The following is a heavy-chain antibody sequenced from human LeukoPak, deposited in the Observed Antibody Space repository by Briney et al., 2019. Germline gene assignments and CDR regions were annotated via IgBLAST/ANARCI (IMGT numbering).Heavy chain of an antibody. V-gene: IGHV3-23*01. J-gene: IGHJ4*02. D-gene: IGHD5-12*01. Sequence: GGSLRLSCAASGFTFVTYAMIWVRRAPGKGLEWVSAISGSGGSTYYADSVKGRFTISRDNSKNTLYLQTNSLRAEDTAVYYCAKDSGYDSSFFDYWGQGTLVTVSS. CDR3: AKDSGYDSSFFDY. CDR1: GFTFVTYA. CDR2: ISGSGGST.